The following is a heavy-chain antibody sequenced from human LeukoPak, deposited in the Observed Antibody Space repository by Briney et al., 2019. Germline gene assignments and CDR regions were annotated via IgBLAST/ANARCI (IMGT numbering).Heavy chain of an antibody. J-gene: IGHJ4*02. D-gene: IGHD3-10*01. CDR1: GFTFSSYA. CDR3: AKRSGYYGSGSYWAFDY. V-gene: IGHV3-23*01. CDR2: ISGSGGST. Sequence: PGGSLRLSCAASGFTFSSYAMSWVRQAPGKGLEWVSAISGSGGSTYYADSVKGRFTISRDNSENTLYLQMNSLRAEDTAVYYCAKRSGYYGSGSYWAFDYWGQGTLVTVSS.